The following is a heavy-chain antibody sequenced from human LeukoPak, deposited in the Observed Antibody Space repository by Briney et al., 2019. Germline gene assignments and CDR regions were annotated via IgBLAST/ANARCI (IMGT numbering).Heavy chain of an antibody. CDR3: AGPDPYYDYVWGSYRFDY. V-gene: IGHV4-39*01. CDR2: IYYSGST. D-gene: IGHD3-16*02. J-gene: IGHJ4*02. Sequence: SETLSLTCTVSGGSISSSSYYWGWIRQPPGKGLEWIGSIYYSGSTCYNPSLKSRVTISVDTSKNQFSLKLSSVTAADTAVYYCAGPDPYYDYVWGSYRFDYWGQGTLVTVSS. CDR1: GGSISSSSYY.